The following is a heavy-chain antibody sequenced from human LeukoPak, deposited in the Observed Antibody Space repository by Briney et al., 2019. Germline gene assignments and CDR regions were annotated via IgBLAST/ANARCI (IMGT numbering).Heavy chain of an antibody. CDR2: IYYSGST. J-gene: IGHJ5*02. CDR1: GGSISSGGYY. CDR3: ARGDYYDSSGYYSP. D-gene: IGHD3-22*01. V-gene: IGHV4-31*11. Sequence: SGTLSLTCAVSGGSISSGGYYWSWIRQHPGKGLEWIGYIYYSGSTYYNPSLKSRVTISVDTSKNQYSLKLSPVTAADTAVYYCARGDYYDSSGYYSPWGQGTLVTVSS.